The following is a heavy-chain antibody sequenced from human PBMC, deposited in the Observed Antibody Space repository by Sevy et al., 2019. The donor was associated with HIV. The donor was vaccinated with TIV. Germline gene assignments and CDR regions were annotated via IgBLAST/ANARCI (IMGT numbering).Heavy chain of an antibody. CDR2: ISASGGYT. J-gene: IGHJ4*02. CDR3: AKEDTSGYF. CDR1: TFTFHTYV. Sequence: GGSLRLSCAASTFTFHTYVMSWVRQAPEKGLEWVSTISASGGYTYYADSVTGRFTISSDNSKNTVYLQMNSLRDEDTAVYYCAKEDTSGYFWGQGTLVTVSS. V-gene: IGHV3-23*01. D-gene: IGHD3-22*01.